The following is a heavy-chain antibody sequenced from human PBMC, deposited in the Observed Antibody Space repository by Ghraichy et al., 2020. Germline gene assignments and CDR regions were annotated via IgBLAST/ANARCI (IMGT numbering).Heavy chain of an antibody. D-gene: IGHD5-18*01. J-gene: IGHJ4*02. CDR3: AGGGYSYGLYFDY. V-gene: IGHV4-59*01. CDR1: GGSISSYY. Sequence: SETLSLTCTVSGGSISSYYWSWIRQPPGKGLEWIGYIYYSGSTNYNPSLKSRVTISVDTSKNQFSLKLSSVTAADTAVYYCAGGGYSYGLYFDYWGQGTLVTVSS. CDR2: IYYSGST.